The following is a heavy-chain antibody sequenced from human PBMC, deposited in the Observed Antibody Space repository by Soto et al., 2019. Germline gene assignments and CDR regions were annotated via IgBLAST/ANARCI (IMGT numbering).Heavy chain of an antibody. CDR3: ARDEAAQAFDY. CDR2: IWYDGTNK. J-gene: IGHJ4*02. D-gene: IGHD6-6*01. Sequence: AGGSLRLSCAASGFTFSSYGMHWVRQAPGKGLEWVAVIWYDGTNKYYADSVKGRFTTSRDNSKNTMYLQMNSLRAEDTAVYFCARDEAAQAFDYWGQGTLVTVSS. V-gene: IGHV3-33*01. CDR1: GFTFSSYG.